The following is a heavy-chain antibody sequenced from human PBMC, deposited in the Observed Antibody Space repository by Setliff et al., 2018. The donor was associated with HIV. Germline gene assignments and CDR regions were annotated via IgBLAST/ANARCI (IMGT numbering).Heavy chain of an antibody. J-gene: IGHJ4*02. CDR3: ASSNYRFVYFDY. CDR2: ISHNGFT. D-gene: IGHD1-7*01. V-gene: IGHV4-34*01. CDR1: GGTFSNYY. Sequence: PSETLSLTCAVYGGTFSNYYWTWIRQSPVKGLEWIGEISHNGFTNYNPSLKSRVTISVDTSKNQFSLKLSSVTAADTAVYYCASSNYRFVYFDYWGQGTLVTVSS.